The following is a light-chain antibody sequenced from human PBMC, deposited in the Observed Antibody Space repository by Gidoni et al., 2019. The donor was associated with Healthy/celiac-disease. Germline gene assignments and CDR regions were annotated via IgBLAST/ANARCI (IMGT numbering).Light chain of an antibody. Sequence: SYELTQPPSVSVSPGQTASITCSGDKLGDKYACWYQQKPGQSPVLVIYQDSKRPSGIPERFSGSNSGNTATLTISGTQAMDEADYYCQAWDSSTAHVVFGGGTKLTXL. CDR2: QDS. J-gene: IGLJ2*01. V-gene: IGLV3-1*01. CDR1: KLGDKY. CDR3: QAWDSSTAHVV.